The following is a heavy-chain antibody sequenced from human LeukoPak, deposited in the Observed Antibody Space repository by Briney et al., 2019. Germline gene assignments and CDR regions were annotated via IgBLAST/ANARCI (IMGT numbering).Heavy chain of an antibody. D-gene: IGHD6-19*01. V-gene: IGHV1-46*01. CDR3: AREAVAGRIIRDWKYYFDY. J-gene: IGHJ4*02. CDR2: INPSGGST. Sequence: ASVKVSCKASGGTFSSYAIGWVRQAPGQGLERMGLINPSGGSTSYAQNFQGRVTMTRDTSTSTVYMDLSSLKSEDTAIYYCAREAVAGRIIRDWKYYFDYWGQGTLVTVSS. CDR1: GGTFSSYA.